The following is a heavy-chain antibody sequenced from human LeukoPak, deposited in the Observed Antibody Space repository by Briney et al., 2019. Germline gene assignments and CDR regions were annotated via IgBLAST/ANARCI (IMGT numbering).Heavy chain of an antibody. CDR2: IYYSGST. CDR1: GGSISSYY. CDR3: ARGPQRAYFDY. Sequence: PSETLSLTCTVSGGSISSYYWSWIRQPPGKGLEWIGYIYYSGSTNYNPSLKSRVTISVDTSKNQFSLKLSSVTAADTAVYYCARGPQRAYFDYWGQGTLVTVSS. J-gene: IGHJ4*02. V-gene: IGHV4-59*08.